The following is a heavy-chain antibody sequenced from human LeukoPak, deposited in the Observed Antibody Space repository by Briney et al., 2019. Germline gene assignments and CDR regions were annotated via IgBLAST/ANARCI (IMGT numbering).Heavy chain of an antibody. Sequence: PGGSLRLSCAASGFTFSSYAMHWVRQAPGKGLEWVAVISYDGSNKYYADSVKGRFTTSRDNSKNTLYLQMNSLRAEDTAVYYCARDSSSNFDYWGQGTLVTVSS. CDR2: ISYDGSNK. CDR3: ARDSSSNFDY. J-gene: IGHJ4*02. V-gene: IGHV3-30*01. D-gene: IGHD6-13*01. CDR1: GFTFSSYA.